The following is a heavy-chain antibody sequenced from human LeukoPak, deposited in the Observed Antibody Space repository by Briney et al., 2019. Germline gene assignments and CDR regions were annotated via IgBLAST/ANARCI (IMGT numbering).Heavy chain of an antibody. CDR2: IYPGDSDT. Sequence: GESLKISCKGSGYSFTSYWIGWVRQMPGKGLEWMGIIYPGDSDTRYSPSFQGQVTISADKSISTAYLQWSSLKASDTAMYYSARQGDYDSSGYYPNWFDPWGQGTLVTVSS. D-gene: IGHD3-22*01. CDR1: GYSFTSYW. V-gene: IGHV5-51*01. CDR3: ARQGDYDSSGYYPNWFDP. J-gene: IGHJ5*02.